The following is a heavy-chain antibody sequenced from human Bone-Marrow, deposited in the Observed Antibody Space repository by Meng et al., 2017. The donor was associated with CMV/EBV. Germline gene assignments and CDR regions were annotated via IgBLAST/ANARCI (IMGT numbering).Heavy chain of an antibody. V-gene: IGHV1-69*12. Sequence: VRRVQLGAEVKKPGSLVKVSCKASGGTFSSYAISWVRQAPGQGLEWMGGIIPIFGTANYAQKFQGRVTITADESTSTAYMELSSPRSEDTAVYYCARDSRDSSGYWVWDYWGQGTLVTVSS. D-gene: IGHD3-22*01. CDR2: IIPIFGTA. CDR3: ARDSRDSSGYWVWDY. J-gene: IGHJ4*02. CDR1: GGTFSSYA.